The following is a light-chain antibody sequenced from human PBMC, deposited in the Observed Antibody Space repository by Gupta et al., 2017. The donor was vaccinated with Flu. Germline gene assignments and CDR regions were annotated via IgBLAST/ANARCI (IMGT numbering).Light chain of an antibody. Sequence: DVQVTQSPSSLSASVGDRVTFTCQASQDISRFLNWYQQKPGKAPNLLSSDASNLETGVPSRFSGSGSGTDFIFTISSLQPEDIATYFCQYYDNLPFFGGGTKVEI. CDR2: DAS. CDR1: QDISRF. V-gene: IGKV1-33*01. CDR3: QYYDNLPF. J-gene: IGKJ4*01.